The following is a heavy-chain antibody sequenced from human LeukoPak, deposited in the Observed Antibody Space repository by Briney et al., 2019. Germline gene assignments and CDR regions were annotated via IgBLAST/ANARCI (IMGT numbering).Heavy chain of an antibody. J-gene: IGHJ5*02. V-gene: IGHV3-23*01. D-gene: IGHD6-19*01. CDR3: AKERKYPGIAGAGPNWFDP. CDR1: GFTFSSYA. Sequence: PGGSLRLSCAASGFTFSSYAMSWVRQAPGEGLEWVSAISGSGGSTYYADSVKGRFTISRDNSKNTLYLQMNSLRAEDTAVYYCAKERKYPGIAGAGPNWFDPWGQGTLVTVSS. CDR2: ISGSGGST.